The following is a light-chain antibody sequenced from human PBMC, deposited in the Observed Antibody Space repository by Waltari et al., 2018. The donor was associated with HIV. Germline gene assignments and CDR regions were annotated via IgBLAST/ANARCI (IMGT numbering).Light chain of an antibody. Sequence: QSALTQPAAVSGAPGQSITISGTGTSSDVGRYNLFSWYQQNPDKAPKLMIYEVSERPSGVSNRFSGSKSGNTGSLTIAGLQAEDEAAYDCCSDAGSSTLILGGGTKLTVL. CDR3: CSDAGSSTLI. CDR2: EVS. J-gene: IGLJ2*01. V-gene: IGLV2-23*02. CDR1: SSDVGRYNL.